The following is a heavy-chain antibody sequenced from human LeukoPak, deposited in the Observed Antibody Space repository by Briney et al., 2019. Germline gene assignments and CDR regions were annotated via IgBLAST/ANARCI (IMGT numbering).Heavy chain of an antibody. V-gene: IGHV3-11*01. CDR3: ARKYSSSWHYFDY. CDR1: GFTFSDYY. CDR2: ISSSGSTI. J-gene: IGHJ4*02. D-gene: IGHD6-13*01. Sequence: GGSLRLSCAASGFTFSDYYMSWIRQAPGKGLEWVSYISSSGSTIYYADSVKGRFTISRDNAKNSLYLQMNSLRAEDTAVYYCARKYSSSWHYFDYWGQGTLVNVSS.